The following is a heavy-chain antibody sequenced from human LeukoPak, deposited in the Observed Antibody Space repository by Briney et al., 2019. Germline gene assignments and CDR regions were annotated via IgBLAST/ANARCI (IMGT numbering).Heavy chain of an antibody. CDR1: GFPFSSYA. J-gene: IGHJ5*02. CDR3: ARAQVGAPTDL. CDR2: VHGDGDNI. D-gene: IGHD1-26*01. Sequence: GGSLRLSCAASGFPFSSYAMYWVRQAPGKGLVWVARVHGDGDNISYADSVRGRFTIPRDNAKDTLFLHMNSLRPEDTAVYYCARAQVGAPTDLWGQGTLVTVSS. V-gene: IGHV3-74*01.